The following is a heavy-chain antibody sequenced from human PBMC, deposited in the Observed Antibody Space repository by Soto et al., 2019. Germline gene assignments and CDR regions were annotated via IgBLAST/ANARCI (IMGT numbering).Heavy chain of an antibody. CDR2: IYYSGST. V-gene: IGHV4-31*03. Sequence: TLCLSCTVSGGSINSGGYYWSCIRQHPGKGLEWIGYIYYSGSTYYNPSLKSRVNISVDTSKNQFSLKLSSVTAADTAVYYCAREWTMDAFDIWGQGTMVPVSS. CDR1: GGSINSGGYY. J-gene: IGHJ3*02. D-gene: IGHD3-10*01. CDR3: AREWTMDAFDI.